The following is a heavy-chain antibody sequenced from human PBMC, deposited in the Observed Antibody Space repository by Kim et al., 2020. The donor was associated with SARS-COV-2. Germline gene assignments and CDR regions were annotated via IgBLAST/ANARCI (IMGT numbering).Heavy chain of an antibody. CDR2: IYFSGVT. CDR3: IHQRLGRTTNWIDP. Sequence: SETLSLICTVSGGSINSTFHYWGWVRQPPGKGLEWIGTIYFSGVTYYNPSLKNRLTISIDTSTKQFSLNLTSVTAADTAVYYCIHQRLGRTTNWIDPWG. J-gene: IGHJ5*02. V-gene: IGHV4-39*01. CDR1: GGSINSTFHY.